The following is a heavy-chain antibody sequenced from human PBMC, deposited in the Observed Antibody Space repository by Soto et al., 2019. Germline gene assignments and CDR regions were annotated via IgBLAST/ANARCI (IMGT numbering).Heavy chain of an antibody. D-gene: IGHD6-13*01. CDR2: IWYDGSNK. CDR1: GFTFSSYG. CDR3: ARWGIAAGDY. V-gene: IGHV3-33*01. Sequence: QVQLVESGGGVVQPGRSLRLSCAASGFTFSSYGMHWVRQAPGKGLEWVAVIWYDGSNKYYADSVKGRFTISRDKSKKTLYLQMNSLRAENTAVYYCARWGIAAGDYWGQGTLVTVSS. J-gene: IGHJ4*02.